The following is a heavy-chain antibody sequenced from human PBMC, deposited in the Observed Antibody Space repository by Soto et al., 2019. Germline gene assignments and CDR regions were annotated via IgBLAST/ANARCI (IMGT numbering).Heavy chain of an antibody. CDR2: ISYHGSDK. Sequence: QVQLVESGGGVVQPGRSLRLSCAASGFTFSNYGMHWVRQAPGKGLEWVAVISYHGSDKYYADSVKGRFSISRDNSKNTLYLQMASLRAEDTAVYYCAKDHLTTTVTTVGYWGQATLVTVSS. V-gene: IGHV3-30*18. J-gene: IGHJ4*02. D-gene: IGHD4-17*01. CDR1: GFTFSNYG. CDR3: AKDHLTTTVTTVGY.